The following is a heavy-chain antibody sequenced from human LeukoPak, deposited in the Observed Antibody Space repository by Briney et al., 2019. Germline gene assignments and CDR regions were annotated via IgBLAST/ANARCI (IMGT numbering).Heavy chain of an antibody. Sequence: GESLRIPCEGSGYSFTSYWISWVRQMPGKGLEWMGRIDPSDSYTSYSPSFQGHATISADKSISTAYLQWSSLKASDTAMYYCARLEQQLGDYWGQGTLVTVSS. J-gene: IGHJ4*02. CDR3: ARLEQQLGDY. CDR2: IDPSDSYT. V-gene: IGHV5-10-1*01. CDR1: GYSFTSYW. D-gene: IGHD6-13*01.